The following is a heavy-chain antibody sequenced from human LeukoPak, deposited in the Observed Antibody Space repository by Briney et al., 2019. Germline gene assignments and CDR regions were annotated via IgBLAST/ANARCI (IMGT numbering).Heavy chain of an antibody. CDR1: GFTFSSNS. CDR3: ARGIAAAGPLDY. V-gene: IGHV3-21*01. Sequence: PGGSLRLSWAVSGFTFSSNSMNWVRPPPGKGREWDSSISSSSSYIYYADSEKGRFTISRDNAKNSLYLQMNSLRAEDTAVYYWARGIAAAGPLDYWGQGTLVTVSS. CDR2: ISSSSSYI. J-gene: IGHJ4*02. D-gene: IGHD6-13*01.